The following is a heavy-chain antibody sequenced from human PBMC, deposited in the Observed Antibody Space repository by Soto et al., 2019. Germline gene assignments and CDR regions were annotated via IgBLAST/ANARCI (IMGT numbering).Heavy chain of an antibody. Sequence: PGGSLRLSCAASGFTFSSYSMNWVRQALGKGLEWVSSISSSSSYIYYADSVKGRFTISRDNAKNSLYLQMNSLRAEDTAVYYCAGRIADNAFDIWGQGTMVTVSS. D-gene: IGHD6-13*01. CDR2: ISSSSSYI. CDR3: AGRIADNAFDI. J-gene: IGHJ3*02. CDR1: GFTFSSYS. V-gene: IGHV3-21*01.